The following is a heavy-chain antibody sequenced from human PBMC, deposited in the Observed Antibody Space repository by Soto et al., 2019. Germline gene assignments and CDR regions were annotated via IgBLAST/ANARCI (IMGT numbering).Heavy chain of an antibody. J-gene: IGHJ6*02. CDR2: IGESGTPT. Sequence: EVQLLESGGGLVQPGGSLRLSCAASGFTFSSYAMTWVRQAPGKGLEWVSLIGESGTPTYYADSVKGRFTISRDNSGNTLCLEMYSLRAEDTAVYYCARYIPGVRYYGMDVWGQGTTVTVSS. CDR3: ARYIPGVRYYGMDV. V-gene: IGHV3-23*01. CDR1: GFTFSSYA. D-gene: IGHD2-2*01.